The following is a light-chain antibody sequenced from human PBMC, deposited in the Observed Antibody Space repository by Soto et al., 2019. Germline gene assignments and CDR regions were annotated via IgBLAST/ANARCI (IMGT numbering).Light chain of an antibody. CDR3: ISYTSSSTLG. J-gene: IGLJ2*01. CDR1: SSDVGGYNY. CDR2: EVS. Sequence: QSALTQTASVSGSPGQSITISCTGTSSDVGGYNYVSWYQQHPGKAPKIMIYEVSTRPSGVSNRFSGCQSGNTASLTISGLQAEDEAEYYCISYTSSSTLGFGGGTKLTLL. V-gene: IGLV2-14*01.